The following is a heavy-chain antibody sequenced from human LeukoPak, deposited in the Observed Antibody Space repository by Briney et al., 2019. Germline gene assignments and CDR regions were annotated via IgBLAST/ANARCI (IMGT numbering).Heavy chain of an antibody. J-gene: IGHJ4*02. CDR3: ARDGGYCSTTSCYAFY. CDR1: GHTFTSYY. V-gene: IGHV1-46*01. Sequence: ASVKVSCKASGHTFTSYYMHWVRQAPGQGLEWMGIINPSGGSTNYAQKFQGRVTMTRDTSTSTLYMELSSLTSEDTAVYYCARDGGYCSTTSCYAFYWGQGTPVTVSS. CDR2: INPSGGST. D-gene: IGHD2-2*01.